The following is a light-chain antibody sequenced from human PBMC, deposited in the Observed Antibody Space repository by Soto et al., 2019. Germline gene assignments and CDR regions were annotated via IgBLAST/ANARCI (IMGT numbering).Light chain of an antibody. CDR3: QQSYSTLWP. J-gene: IGKJ1*01. CDR2: AAS. Sequence: EIQMTQSPSSLSASVGDRVTITCRASQSISSYLNWYQQKPGKAPKLLIYAASSLQSGVPSRFSGSGSGTDFTLTISSLQPEEFATYYSQQSYSTLWPFGQGTKVEIK. CDR1: QSISSY. V-gene: IGKV1-39*01.